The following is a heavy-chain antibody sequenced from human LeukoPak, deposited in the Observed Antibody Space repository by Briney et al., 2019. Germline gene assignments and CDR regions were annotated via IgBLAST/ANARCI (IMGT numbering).Heavy chain of an antibody. V-gene: IGHV1-18*01. CDR1: GYTFTSYG. CDR2: ISAYNGNT. J-gene: IGHJ6*03. Sequence: VASVKVSCKASGYTFTSYGISWVRQAPGQGLEGMGWISAYNGNTNYAQKLQGRVTMTTDTSTSTAYMELRGLRSDDTAVYYCARDESKRWYSSGWPFYYYYYMDVWGKGTTVTVSS. CDR3: ARDESKRWYSSGWPFYYYYYMDV. D-gene: IGHD6-19*01.